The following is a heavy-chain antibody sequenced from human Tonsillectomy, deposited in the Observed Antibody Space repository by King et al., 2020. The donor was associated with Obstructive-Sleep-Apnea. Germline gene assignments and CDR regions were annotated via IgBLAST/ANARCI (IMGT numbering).Heavy chain of an antibody. V-gene: IGHV3-9*01. CDR2: ISWNSGSI. CDR1: GFRFDDYG. CDR3: AKDLSSGWYSPQDY. D-gene: IGHD6-19*01. Sequence: VQLVESGGGLAQPGRSLRLSCAASGFRFDDYGMHWVRQAPGKGLEWVSGISWNSGSIGYAHSVKGRFTISRDNAENSLYLQMNSLRPEDTAFYYCAKDLSSGWYSPQDYWGQGTLVTVSS. J-gene: IGHJ4*02.